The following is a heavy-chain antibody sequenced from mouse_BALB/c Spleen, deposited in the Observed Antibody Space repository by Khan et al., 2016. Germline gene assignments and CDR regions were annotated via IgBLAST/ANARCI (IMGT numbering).Heavy chain of an antibody. J-gene: IGHJ1*01. CDR3: ARYRYYYGSSRYFDV. D-gene: IGHD1-1*01. CDR1: GYTFTNYG. CDR2: INTYSGES. Sequence: QIQLVQSGPELKKPGKTVKISCKASGYTFTNYGMNWVKQAPGKGLKWMGWINTYSGESTYADDFKGRFAFTLETSANTAYLQLNHLKYEDTATYFGARYRYYYGSSRYFDVWGAGTTVTVSS. V-gene: IGHV9-3-1*01.